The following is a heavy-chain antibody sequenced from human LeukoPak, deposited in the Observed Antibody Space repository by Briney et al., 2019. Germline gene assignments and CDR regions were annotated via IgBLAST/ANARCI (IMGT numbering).Heavy chain of an antibody. CDR2: ISPNSGAT. CDR3: ARGGVRPGLWFDP. CDR1: GYTFTGYY. D-gene: IGHD3-10*02. J-gene: IGHJ5*02. V-gene: IGHV1-2*02. Sequence: ASVKVSCKASGYTFTGYYLHWVRQAPGQGLEWMGWISPNSGATNYAQKFQGRVTMTRDTSISTAYMEVSRLRSDDTAVYYCARGGVRPGLWFDPWGQGTLVTVSP.